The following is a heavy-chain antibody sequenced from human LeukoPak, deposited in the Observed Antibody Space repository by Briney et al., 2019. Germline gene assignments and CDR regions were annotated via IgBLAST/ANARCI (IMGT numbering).Heavy chain of an antibody. V-gene: IGHV1-46*01. D-gene: IGHD3-22*01. J-gene: IGHJ4*02. CDR2: IHPSGGST. Sequence: ASVKVSCKASGYTFTSYYMHWVRQAPGQGLEWMGIIHPSGGSTSYAQKFQGRVTMTRDTSTSTVYMELSSLRAEDTALYYCAKDFQPNYYDSSAFDYWGQGTLVTVSS. CDR1: GYTFTSYY. CDR3: AKDFQPNYYDSSAFDY.